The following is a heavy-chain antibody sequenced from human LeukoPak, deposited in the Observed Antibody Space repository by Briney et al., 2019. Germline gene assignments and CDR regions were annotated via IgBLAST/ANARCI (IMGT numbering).Heavy chain of an antibody. CDR3: ARRVVTLYYFDY. D-gene: IGHD2-21*02. V-gene: IGHV4-39*01. Sequence: SETLSLTCTVSGGSISSSSYYWGWIRQPPGKGLEWIGSIYYSGSTYYNPSLKSRVTISVDTSKNQFSLKLGSVTAADTAVYYCARRVVTLYYFDYWGQGTLVTVSS. CDR1: GGSISSSSYY. CDR2: IYYSGST. J-gene: IGHJ4*02.